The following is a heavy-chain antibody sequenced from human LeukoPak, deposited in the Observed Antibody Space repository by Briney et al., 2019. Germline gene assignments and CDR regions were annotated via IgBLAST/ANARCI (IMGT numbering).Heavy chain of an antibody. J-gene: IGHJ5*02. D-gene: IGHD3-10*01. Sequence: SETLSLTCTVSGGSISSGDYYWSWIRQHPGKGLEWIGYIYYSGSTYYNPSLKSRITISVDTSKNQFSLRLYFVTAADTAVYYCATVGGSGSPFDPWGQGTLVTVSS. CDR2: IYYSGST. V-gene: IGHV4-31*03. CDR3: ATVGGSGSPFDP. CDR1: GGSISSGDYY.